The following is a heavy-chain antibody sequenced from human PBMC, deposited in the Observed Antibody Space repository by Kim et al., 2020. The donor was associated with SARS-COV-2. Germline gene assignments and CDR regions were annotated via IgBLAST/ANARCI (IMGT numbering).Heavy chain of an antibody. J-gene: IGHJ4*02. Sequence: ASVKVSCKASGYKFNTYGITWVRQAPGQGLEWMGWINIYNGVTAYAQKLQGRVTMTADTSTNTAYMELRSLRSDDTAIYYCARVDWLCSGGSCYGDYWGQGSLVTVSS. CDR1: GYKFNTYG. CDR2: INIYNGVT. D-gene: IGHD2-15*01. V-gene: IGHV1-18*01. CDR3: ARVDWLCSGGSCYGDY.